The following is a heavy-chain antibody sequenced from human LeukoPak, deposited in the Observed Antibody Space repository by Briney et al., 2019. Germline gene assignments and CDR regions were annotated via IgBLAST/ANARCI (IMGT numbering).Heavy chain of an antibody. CDR3: ARESTTVIDY. D-gene: IGHD4-17*01. J-gene: IGHJ4*02. Sequence: GGSLRLSCAASGFTLSSYSMSWVRQAPGKGLEWVSFISSSSSYMHYADSVKGRFTISRDNAKNSLYLQMNSLRAEDTAVYYCARESTTVIDYWGQGTLVTVSS. CDR2: ISSSSSYM. CDR1: GFTLSSYS. V-gene: IGHV3-21*01.